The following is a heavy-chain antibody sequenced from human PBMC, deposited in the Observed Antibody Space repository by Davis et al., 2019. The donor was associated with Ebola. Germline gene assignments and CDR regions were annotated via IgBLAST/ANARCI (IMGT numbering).Heavy chain of an antibody. CDR2: ISSSGSTI. D-gene: IGHD6-13*01. J-gene: IGHJ4*02. Sequence: GGSLRLSCAASGFTFSDYYMSWIRQAPGKGLEWVSYISSSGSTIYYADSVKGRFTISRDNAKNSLYLQMNSLRAEDTAVYYCARDGLVSIAAADNFDYWGQGTLVTVSS. CDR3: ARDGLVSIAAADNFDY. CDR1: GFTFSDYY. V-gene: IGHV3-11*04.